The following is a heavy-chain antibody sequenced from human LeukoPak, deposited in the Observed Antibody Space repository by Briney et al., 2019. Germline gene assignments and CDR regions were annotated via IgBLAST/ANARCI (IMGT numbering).Heavy chain of an antibody. CDR1: GFTFSSYW. CDR2: IKQDGSEK. V-gene: IGHV3-7*03. J-gene: IGHJ4*02. D-gene: IGHD3-22*01. Sequence: GGSLRLSRAASGFTFSSYWMSWVRQAPGKGLEWVANIKQDGSEKYYVDSVKGRFTISRDNAKNSLYLQMNSLRAEDTAVYYCAREPHYYDSSGTDYWGQGTLVTVSS. CDR3: AREPHYYDSSGTDY.